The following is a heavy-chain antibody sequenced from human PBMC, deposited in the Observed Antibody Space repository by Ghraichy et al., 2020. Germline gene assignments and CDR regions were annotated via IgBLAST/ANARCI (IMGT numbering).Heavy chain of an antibody. CDR3: ARGITIFGVVIPSYYMDV. CDR2: IYYSGST. CDR1: GGSISSYY. J-gene: IGHJ6*03. V-gene: IGHV4-59*01. D-gene: IGHD3-3*01. Sequence: SETLSLTCTVSGGSISSYYWSWIRQPPGKGLEWIGYIYYSGSTNYNPSLKSRVTISVDTSKNQFSLKLSSVTAADTAVYYCARGITIFGVVIPSYYMDVWGKGTTVTVSS.